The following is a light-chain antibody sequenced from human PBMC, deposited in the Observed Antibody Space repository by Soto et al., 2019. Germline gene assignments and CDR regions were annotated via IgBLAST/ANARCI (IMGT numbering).Light chain of an antibody. J-gene: IGKJ5*01. CDR2: DAS. CDR1: QSVSSY. V-gene: IGKV3-11*01. CDR3: QQRSDWRIT. Sequence: EIVLTQTPPTLSLSAGERATLCCRASQSVSSYLAWYQPKPGQAPRLLIYDASNRATGIPARFSGSGSGTDFNLTISSLEPEDFAVYYCQQRSDWRITFGQGTRLEIK.